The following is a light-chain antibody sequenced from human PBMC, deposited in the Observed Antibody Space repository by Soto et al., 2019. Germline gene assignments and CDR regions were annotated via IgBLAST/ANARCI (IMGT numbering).Light chain of an antibody. J-gene: IGKJ4*02. Sequence: DIQMTQSPSSLSASVGDRVTITCRASQSISTYLNWYQQKPGKAPNLLIFAASTLQSGVPSRFSGSGSGTDFTLTIRSLQTEDFATYCCQHSYTAPLTLGGGTKVEIK. CDR3: QHSYTAPLT. CDR2: AAS. CDR1: QSISTY. V-gene: IGKV1-39*01.